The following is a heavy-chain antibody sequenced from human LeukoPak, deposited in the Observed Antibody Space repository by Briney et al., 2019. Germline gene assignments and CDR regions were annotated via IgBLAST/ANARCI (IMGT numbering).Heavy chain of an antibody. CDR2: ISWNSGSI. CDR3: AKSSRYNWNHVSRPPRDQYYFDY. J-gene: IGHJ4*02. CDR1: GFTFDDYA. Sequence: GGSLRLSCAASGFTFDDYAMHWVRQAPGKGLEWVSGISWNSGSIGYADSVKGRFTISRDNAKNSLYLQMNSLRAEDTALYYCAKSSRYNWNHVSRPPRDQYYFDYWGQGTLVTVSS. D-gene: IGHD1-14*01. V-gene: IGHV3-9*01.